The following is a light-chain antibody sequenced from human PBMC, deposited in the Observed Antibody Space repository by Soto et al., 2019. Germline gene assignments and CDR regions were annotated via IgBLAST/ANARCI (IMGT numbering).Light chain of an antibody. V-gene: IGKV1-8*01. J-gene: IGKJ1*01. Sequence: AIRMTQSPSSLSASTGDRVTITCRASQGISSYLAWYQQKPGKAPKLLIYAASTLQSGVPSRFRGSGSGTDFTLTISCLQSEDFATYYCQQYYSYPPTFGQGTQVDIK. CDR2: AAS. CDR3: QQYYSYPPT. CDR1: QGISSY.